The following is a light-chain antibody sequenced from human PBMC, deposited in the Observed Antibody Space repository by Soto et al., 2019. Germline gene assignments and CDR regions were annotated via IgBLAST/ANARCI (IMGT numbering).Light chain of an antibody. CDR1: TSNIGSNT. CDR3: AAWDDSLNGVV. V-gene: IGLV1-44*01. J-gene: IGLJ2*01. Sequence: QSVLTQPPSASGTPGQRVTISCSGSTSNIGSNTVNWYHHLPGTVPKLLIYSHNQRPSGVPDRFSGSRSGTSASLAISGLQSDDEADYYCAAWDDSLNGVVFGGGTKVTVL. CDR2: SHN.